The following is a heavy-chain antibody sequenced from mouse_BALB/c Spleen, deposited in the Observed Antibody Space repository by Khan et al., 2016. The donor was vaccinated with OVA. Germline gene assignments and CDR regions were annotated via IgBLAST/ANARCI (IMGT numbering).Heavy chain of an antibody. J-gene: IGHJ4*01. CDR1: GYTFPEYT. CDR2: INPKNGDT. V-gene: IGHV1-18*01. CDR3: ARDAGGY. Sequence: IQLVQSGPELVKPGASVKISCKTSGYTFPEYTVHWVKQSLGKSLDWIGVINPKNGDTAYNQKFKGKATLTVDQSSSTAYMEFRSLTSEDSAVYYCARDAGGYWGQGTSVTVAS.